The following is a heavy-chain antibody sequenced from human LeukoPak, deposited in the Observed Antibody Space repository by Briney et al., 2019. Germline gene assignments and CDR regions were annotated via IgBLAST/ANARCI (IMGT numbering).Heavy chain of an antibody. J-gene: IGHJ5*02. CDR3: ARDVGS. D-gene: IGHD2-15*01. CDR2: IYSNGRT. Sequence: GGSLRLSCAASGFAVSNNYMRWVRQAPGKGLEWVSLIYSNGRTDYTDSMKGRFSISRDNSKNTMYLQMNSLRAEDTAMYYCARDVGSWGQGTLVTVSS. V-gene: IGHV3-53*01. CDR1: GFAVSNNY.